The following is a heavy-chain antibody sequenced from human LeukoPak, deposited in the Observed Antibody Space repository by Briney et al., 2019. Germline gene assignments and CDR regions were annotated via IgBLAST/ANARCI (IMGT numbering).Heavy chain of an antibody. CDR3: ARDTYYYDSSGYGVIPQGFDY. V-gene: IGHV3-23*01. CDR2: ISGSGAST. Sequence: GGSLRLSCAASGFTFSNYWMHWVRQVPGKGLVWVSGISGSGASTYYADSVKGRFTISRDDSRNTLYLQMNSLRAEDTAVYYCARDTYYYDSSGYGVIPQGFDYWGQGTLVTVSS. J-gene: IGHJ4*02. CDR1: GFTFSNYW. D-gene: IGHD3-22*01.